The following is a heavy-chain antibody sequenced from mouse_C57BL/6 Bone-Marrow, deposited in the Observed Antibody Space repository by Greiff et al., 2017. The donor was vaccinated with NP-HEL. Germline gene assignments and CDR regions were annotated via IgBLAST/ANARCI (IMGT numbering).Heavy chain of an antibody. CDR3: ARSGTTVVVPYAMDY. CDR1: GYTFTSYW. V-gene: IGHV1-61*01. Sequence: VQLQQPGAELVRPGSSVKLSCKASGYTFTSYWMDWVKQRPGQGLEWIGNIYPSDSETHYNQKFKDKATLTVDKSSSTAYMQLSSLTSEDSAVYYCARSGTTVVVPYAMDYWGQGTSVTVSS. D-gene: IGHD1-1*01. J-gene: IGHJ4*01. CDR2: IYPSDSET.